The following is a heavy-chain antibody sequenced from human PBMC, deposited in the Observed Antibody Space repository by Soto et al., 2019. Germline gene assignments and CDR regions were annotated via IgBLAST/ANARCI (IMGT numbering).Heavy chain of an antibody. D-gene: IGHD6-6*01. Sequence: SQTLSLTCAISGDSVSSNSAAWNWIRQSPSRGLEWLGRTYYRSKWYNDYAVSVKSRITINPDTSKNQFSLQLNSVTPEDTAVYYCARDSNIAARRSYYYYGMDVWGQGTTATVSS. V-gene: IGHV6-1*01. J-gene: IGHJ6*02. CDR3: ARDSNIAARRSYYYYGMDV. CDR2: TYYRSKWYN. CDR1: GDSVSSNSAA.